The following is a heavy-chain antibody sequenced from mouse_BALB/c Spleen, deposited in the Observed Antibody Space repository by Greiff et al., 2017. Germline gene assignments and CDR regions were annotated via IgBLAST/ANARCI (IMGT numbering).Heavy chain of an antibody. D-gene: IGHD1-1*01. CDR3: ARYYYGSSYGNYAMDY. J-gene: IGHJ4*01. CDR2: ISSGSSTI. CDR1: GFTFSSFG. Sequence: EVQGVESGGGLVQPGGSRKLSCAASGFTFSSFGMHWVRQAPEKGLEWVAYISSGSSTIYYADTVKGRFTISRDNPKNTLFLQMTSLRSEDTAMYYCARYYYGSSYGNYAMDYWGQGTSVTVSS. V-gene: IGHV5-17*02.